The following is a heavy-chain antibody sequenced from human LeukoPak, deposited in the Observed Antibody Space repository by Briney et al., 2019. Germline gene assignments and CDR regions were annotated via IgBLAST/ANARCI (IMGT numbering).Heavy chain of an antibody. CDR2: IRSKANSYAT. CDR1: GFTFSGSA. J-gene: IGHJ4*02. CDR3: TRPHSGSYSN. Sequence: PGGSLKLSCAASGFTFSGSAMHWVRQASGKGLEWVGRIRSKANSYATAYAASVKGRFTISRDDSKNTAYLQMNSLKIEDTAVYYCTRPHSGSYSNWGQGTLVTVSS. D-gene: IGHD1-26*01. V-gene: IGHV3-73*01.